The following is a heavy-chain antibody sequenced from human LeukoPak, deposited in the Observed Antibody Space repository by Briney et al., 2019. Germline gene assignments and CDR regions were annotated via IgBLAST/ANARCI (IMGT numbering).Heavy chain of an antibody. CDR2: TWFDGSKI. J-gene: IGHJ4*02. CDR1: GFTFNTYG. Sequence: GMSLRLSCAASGFTFNTYGMHWVRQTPGKGLEWVAVTWFDGSKIYYTDSVKGRFTISRDNSKNTLFLQMSSLRAEDSGVYYCARDLAKGRYFDYWGQGTLVTVSS. V-gene: IGHV3-33*01. CDR3: ARDLAKGRYFDY. D-gene: IGHD1-26*01.